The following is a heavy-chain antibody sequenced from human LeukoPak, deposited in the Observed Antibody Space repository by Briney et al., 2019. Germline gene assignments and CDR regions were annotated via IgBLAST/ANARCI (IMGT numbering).Heavy chain of an antibody. CDR1: GYTFTSYG. CDR2: ISAYNGNT. J-gene: IGHJ6*02. D-gene: IGHD6-19*01. V-gene: IGHV1-18*01. CDR3: ARVRRLVRGYYYYYGMDV. Sequence: ASVKVSCEASGYTFTSYGISWVRQAPGQGLEWMGWISAYNGNTNYAQKLQGRVTMTTDTSTSTAYMELRSLRSDDTAVYYCARVRRLVRGYYYYYGMDVWGQGTTVTVSS.